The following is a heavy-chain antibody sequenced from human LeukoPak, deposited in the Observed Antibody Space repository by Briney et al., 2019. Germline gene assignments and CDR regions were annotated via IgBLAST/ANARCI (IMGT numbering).Heavy chain of an antibody. V-gene: IGHV1-69*05. CDR3: ARVDCSSTSCRQRNYYYYMDV. J-gene: IGHJ6*03. CDR2: IIPIFGTA. Sequence: ASVKVSCKASGGTFSSYAISWVRQAPGQGLEWMGGIIPIFGTANYAQKFQGRVTITTDESTSTAYMELSSLRSEDTAVYYCARVDCSSTSCRQRNYYYYMDVWGKGTTVTVSS. CDR1: GGTFSSYA. D-gene: IGHD2-2*01.